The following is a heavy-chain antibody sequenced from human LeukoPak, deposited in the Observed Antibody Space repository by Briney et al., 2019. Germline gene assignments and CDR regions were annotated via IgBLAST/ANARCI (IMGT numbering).Heavy chain of an antibody. CDR2: ISSSSSYI. Sequence: GGSLRLSCAASGFTFTTSSMNWVRQAPGKGLEWVSSISSSSSYIYYADSVKGRFTISRDNSKNTLYLQMNSLRAEDTAVYYCAKDQDGYSQYWGQGTLVTVSS. J-gene: IGHJ4*02. V-gene: IGHV3-21*01. D-gene: IGHD5-18*01. CDR3: AKDQDGYSQY. CDR1: GFTFTTSS.